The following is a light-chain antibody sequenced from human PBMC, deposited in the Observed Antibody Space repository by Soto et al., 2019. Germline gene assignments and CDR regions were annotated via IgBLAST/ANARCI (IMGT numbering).Light chain of an antibody. Sequence: ETVLTQSPATLSVSPGERATFSCRASQSVTTNLAWYQQKPGQVPRLLIYGASTRASGIPARFSGSGSGTEFTLSISRLQSDDFAIYQCQQYHSWPHTFGQGTKLEIK. J-gene: IGKJ2*01. V-gene: IGKV3-15*01. CDR2: GAS. CDR3: QQYHSWPHT. CDR1: QSVTTN.